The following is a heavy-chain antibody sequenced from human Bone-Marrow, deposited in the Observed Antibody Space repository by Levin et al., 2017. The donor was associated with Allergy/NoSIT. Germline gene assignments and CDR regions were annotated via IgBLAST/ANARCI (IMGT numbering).Heavy chain of an antibody. CDR3: ARDWHAGCGGELHHFDY. J-gene: IGHJ4*02. CDR2: IIPILGIA. V-gene: IGHV1-69*04. Sequence: SVKVSCKASGGTFSSYAISWVRQAPGQGLEWMGRIIPILGIANYAQKFQGRVTITADKSTSTAYMELSSLRSEDTAVYYCARDWHAGCGGELHHFDYWGQGTLVTVSS. CDR1: GGTFSSYA. D-gene: IGHD2-21*01.